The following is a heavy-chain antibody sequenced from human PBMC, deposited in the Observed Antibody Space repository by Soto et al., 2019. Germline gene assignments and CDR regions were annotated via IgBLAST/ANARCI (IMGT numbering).Heavy chain of an antibody. CDR3: ARTTDADY. CDR2: INHSGST. CDR1: GGSFSGYY. Sequence: SETLSLTCAVYGGSFSGYYWSWIRQPPGKGLEWIGEINHSGSTNYNPSLKSRVTISVDTSKNQFSLKLSSVTAADTAVYYCARTTDADYWGQGTLVTVSS. D-gene: IGHD1-1*01. V-gene: IGHV4-34*01. J-gene: IGHJ4*02.